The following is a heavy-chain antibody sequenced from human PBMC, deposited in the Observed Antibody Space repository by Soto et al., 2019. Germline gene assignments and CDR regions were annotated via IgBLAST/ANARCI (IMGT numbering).Heavy chain of an antibody. CDR3: ARDIVVPAAMRGRYYYYGMDV. J-gene: IGHJ6*02. CDR2: IYYSGST. D-gene: IGHD2-2*01. CDR1: GGSISSSSYY. V-gene: IGHV4-39*07. Sequence: SETLSLTCTVSGGSISSSSYYWGWIRQPPGKGLEWIGSIYYSGSTYYNPSLKSRVTISVDTSKNQFSLKLSSVTAADTAVYYCARDIVVPAAMRGRYYYYGMDVWGQGTTVTVSS.